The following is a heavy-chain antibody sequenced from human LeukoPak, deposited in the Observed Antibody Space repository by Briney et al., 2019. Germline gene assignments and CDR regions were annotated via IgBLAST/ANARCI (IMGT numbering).Heavy chain of an antibody. CDR3: AKESLVVIESYFDS. CDR1: GFTFSDFA. V-gene: IGHV3-23*01. J-gene: IGHJ4*02. Sequence: GGSLRLSCVVSGFTFSDFAMSWVPRAPGKGLEWVSAITGSGETKYYADSVKGRFTMSRDNSKNTLYLQMNSLRDEDTAEYFCAKESLVVIESYFDSWGQGTLVTVSS. D-gene: IGHD3-22*01. CDR2: ITGSGETK.